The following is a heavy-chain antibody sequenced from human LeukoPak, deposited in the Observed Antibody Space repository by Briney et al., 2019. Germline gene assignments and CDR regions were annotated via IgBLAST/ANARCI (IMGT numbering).Heavy chain of an antibody. CDR2: IYTSGST. CDR1: GGSISSYY. Sequence: PSETLSLTCTVSGGSISSYYWSWIRQPAGKGLEWIGRIYTSGSTNYNPSLKSRVTMSVDTSKNQFSLKLSSVTAADTAVYYCARGRGSTGAVKYYFDDWGQGTLVTVSS. CDR3: ARGRGSTGAVKYYFDD. D-gene: IGHD3-10*01. V-gene: IGHV4-4*07. J-gene: IGHJ4*02.